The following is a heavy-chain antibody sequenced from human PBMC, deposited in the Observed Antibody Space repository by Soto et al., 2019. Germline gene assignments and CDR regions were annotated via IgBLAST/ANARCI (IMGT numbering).Heavy chain of an antibody. V-gene: IGHV4-4*02. CDR2: IYHSGST. CDR1: GGSISSRNW. Sequence: PSETLSLTCAVSGGSISSRNWLSGVRQSPGKGLEWIGEIYHSGSTNYNPSLKSRVTISLDTSKNQFSLRLSSVTAADTAVYYCAREGTTVDRYYYYGLAVWSQGTTVTVSS. D-gene: IGHD1-1*01. CDR3: AREGTTVDRYYYYGLAV. J-gene: IGHJ6*02.